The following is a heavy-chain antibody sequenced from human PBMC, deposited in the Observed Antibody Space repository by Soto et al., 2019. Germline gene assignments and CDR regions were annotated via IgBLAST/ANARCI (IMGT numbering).Heavy chain of an antibody. CDR1: GYSFTSYW. CDR2: IDPSDSYT. D-gene: IGHD6-13*01. Sequence: GESLKISCKGSGYSFTSYWISWVRQMPGKGLEWVGRIDPSDSYTNYSPSFQGHVTISADKSISTAYLQWSSLKASDTAMYYCARPAAAGPYYYGMDVWGQGTTVTVSS. J-gene: IGHJ6*02. CDR3: ARPAAAGPYYYGMDV. V-gene: IGHV5-10-1*01.